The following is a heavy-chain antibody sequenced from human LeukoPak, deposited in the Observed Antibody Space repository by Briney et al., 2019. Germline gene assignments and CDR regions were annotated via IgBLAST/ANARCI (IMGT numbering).Heavy chain of an antibody. D-gene: IGHD2-8*01. CDR1: GFSVTSYW. V-gene: IGHV3-7*01. CDR3: VRYCTIGVCSRRNSDY. J-gene: IGHJ4*02. CDR2: LKQDGSDR. Sequence: GGSLRLSCGVSGFSVTSYWMSWVRQAPGKGLEWVASLKQDGSDRYYVDSVKGRFTIARDDAKNSLYVQMNSLRAEDTAVYYCVRYCTIGVCSRRNSDYWGQGTLVTVSS.